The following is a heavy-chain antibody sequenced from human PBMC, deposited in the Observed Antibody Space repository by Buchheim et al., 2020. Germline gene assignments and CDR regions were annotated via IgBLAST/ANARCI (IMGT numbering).Heavy chain of an antibody. CDR3: ARRDGEMATTPTVDY. V-gene: IGHV3-11*01. Sequence: QVQLVESGGGLVKPGGSLRLSCAASGFTFSDYYMSWIRQAPGQGMEWVSYISSSGSTIYYADYVKGRFTISRDKDKNSMYLQMNSLRAEDTAVYDCARRDGEMATTPTVDYWGQGTL. CDR1: GFTFSDYY. CDR2: ISSSGSTI. J-gene: IGHJ4*02. D-gene: IGHD5-24*01.